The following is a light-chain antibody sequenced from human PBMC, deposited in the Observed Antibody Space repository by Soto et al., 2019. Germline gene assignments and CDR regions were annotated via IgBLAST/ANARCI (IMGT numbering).Light chain of an antibody. CDR1: QSVSSY. CDR2: DAS. V-gene: IGKV3-11*01. J-gene: IGKJ4*01. Sequence: EILLTQSPATLSLSPGESVTLSCRASQSVSSYLAWYQQKPGQAPRLLIYDASNRATGIPARFSGSGSGTDFTLTIGSLEPEDFAVYYCQQRSNWPSLTFGGGTKVEIK. CDR3: QQRSNWPSLT.